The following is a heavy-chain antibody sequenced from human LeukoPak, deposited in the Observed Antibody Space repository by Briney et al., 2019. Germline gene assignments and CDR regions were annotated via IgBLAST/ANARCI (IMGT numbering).Heavy chain of an antibody. CDR1: GFTFSTYW. Sequence: GGSLRLSCSASGFTFSTYWMSWVRQAPGKGLEWVANIKPDGTERHYVDSVKGRFTISRDNAKNSLFLQMNSLRAEDTAVYYCARDSRTAPGTMDYWGQGTLVTVSS. D-gene: IGHD6-13*01. J-gene: IGHJ4*02. CDR2: IKPDGTER. V-gene: IGHV3-7*01. CDR3: ARDSRTAPGTMDY.